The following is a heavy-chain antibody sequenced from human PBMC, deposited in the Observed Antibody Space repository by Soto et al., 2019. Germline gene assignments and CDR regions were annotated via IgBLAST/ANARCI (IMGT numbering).Heavy chain of an antibody. Sequence: ASVKVSCKPSGYTFKHYGISWVRQAPGQGLEWMGWISAYNGNTNYAQKFQGRVTMTTDTSTNTASLELRGLTSDDTAEYYCAKGGAIVAAGTRVYLYNAMDVWGQGTTVTVSS. D-gene: IGHD1-26*01. CDR2: ISAYNGNT. CDR1: GYTFKHYG. V-gene: IGHV1-18*01. CDR3: AKGGAIVAAGTRVYLYNAMDV. J-gene: IGHJ6*02.